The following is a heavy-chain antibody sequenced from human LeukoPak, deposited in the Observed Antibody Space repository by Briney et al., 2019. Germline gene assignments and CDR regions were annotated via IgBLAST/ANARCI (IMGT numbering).Heavy chain of an antibody. J-gene: IGHJ4*02. Sequence: SETLSLTCTVSCGSISSYYWSWIRQPAGKGLEWIGYIYYSGSTNYNPSLKSRVTISVDTSKNQFSLKLSSVTAADTAVYYCARSPRSSGWEEPFFDYWGQGTLVTVSS. V-gene: IGHV4-59*01. D-gene: IGHD6-19*01. CDR1: CGSISSYY. CDR3: ARSPRSSGWEEPFFDY. CDR2: IYYSGST.